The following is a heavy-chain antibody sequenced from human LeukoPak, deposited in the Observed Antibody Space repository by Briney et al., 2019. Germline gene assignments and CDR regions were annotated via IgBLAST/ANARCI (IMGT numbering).Heavy chain of an antibody. Sequence: GGSLRLSWAASGFTFSSYSMNWVRQAPGKGLEWVSYISSSSSTIYYADSVKGRFTISRDNAKNSLYLQMNSLRAEDTAVYYCARDRYCTNGVCPFDYWGQGTLVTVSS. CDR1: GFTFSSYS. CDR2: ISSSSSTI. CDR3: ARDRYCTNGVCPFDY. J-gene: IGHJ4*02. V-gene: IGHV3-48*04. D-gene: IGHD2-8*01.